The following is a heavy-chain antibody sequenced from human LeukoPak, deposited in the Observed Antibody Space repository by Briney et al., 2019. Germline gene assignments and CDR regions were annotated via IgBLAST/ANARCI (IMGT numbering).Heavy chain of an antibody. CDR1: GGSISSYY. CDR3: ARSNGDYFAYIDY. V-gene: IGHV4-59*08. J-gene: IGHJ4*02. Sequence: PSETLSPTCTVSGGSISSYYWSWIRQPPGKGLEWIGYIYYSGSTNYNPSLKSRVTISVDTSKDQFSLKLTPVTAADTAVYYCARSNGDYFAYIDYWGQGTLVTVSS. CDR2: IYYSGST. D-gene: IGHD4-17*01.